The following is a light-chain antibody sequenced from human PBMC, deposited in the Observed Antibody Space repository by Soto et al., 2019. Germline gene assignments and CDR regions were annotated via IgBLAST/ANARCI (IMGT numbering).Light chain of an antibody. CDR3: SSYTSSSTLYVV. J-gene: IGLJ2*01. V-gene: IGLV2-14*01. CDR2: DVS. CDR1: SSDVGGYNY. Sequence: QSVLTQPASVSGSPGQSITISCTGTSSDVGGYNYVSWYQQHPGKAPKLMIYDVSNRPSGVSNRFSGSNSGNTASLTSSGLQAEDEADYYCSSYTSSSTLYVVFGGGTQLTVL.